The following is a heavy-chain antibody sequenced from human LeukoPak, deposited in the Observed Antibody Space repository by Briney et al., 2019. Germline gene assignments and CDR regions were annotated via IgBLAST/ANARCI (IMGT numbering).Heavy chain of an antibody. CDR3: ARGSGPHYFVAFDI. J-gene: IGHJ3*02. CDR2: ISSSSSYI. CDR1: GFTFSDYY. D-gene: IGHD3-10*01. V-gene: IGHV3-11*06. Sequence: GGSLRLSCAASGFTFSDYYMSWIRQAPGKGLEWVSYISSSSSYIYYADSVKGRFTISRDNAKNSLYLQMNSLRAEDSAVYYCARGSGPHYFVAFDIWGQGTMVTVSS.